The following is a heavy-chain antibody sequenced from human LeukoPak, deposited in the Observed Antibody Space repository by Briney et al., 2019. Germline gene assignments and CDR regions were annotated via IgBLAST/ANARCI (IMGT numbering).Heavy chain of an antibody. D-gene: IGHD5-12*01. CDR3: AKGAISGYGGYFFDY. CDR2: ITGSGGDT. CDR1: RFTFTSYA. Sequence: GGSLRLSCAASRFTFTSYAMNWVRQAPGKGLEWVSGITGSGGDTYYADSVKGRFTISRDNSKNTLYLQMNSLRAEDTAVYYCAKGAISGYGGYFFDYWGQGTLVTVSS. V-gene: IGHV3-23*01. J-gene: IGHJ4*02.